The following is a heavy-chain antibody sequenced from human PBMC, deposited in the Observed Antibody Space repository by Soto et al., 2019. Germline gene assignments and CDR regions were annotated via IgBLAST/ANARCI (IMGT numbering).Heavy chain of an antibody. CDR3: AREPGVRPGGGGTEPLDI. CDR2: INPNGGST. D-gene: IGHD3-16*01. J-gene: IGHJ3*02. Sequence: QVQLVQSGAEVKKPGASVKISCEASGYSFTSQYVHWVRQAPGQGLGWMGIINPNGGSTTYAQKFQGRGPETRATARSTVYRGLSNLASGGPAVFCGAREPGVRPGGGGTEPLDIWGQGTMVTVAS. V-gene: IGHV1-46*03. CDR1: GYSFTSQY.